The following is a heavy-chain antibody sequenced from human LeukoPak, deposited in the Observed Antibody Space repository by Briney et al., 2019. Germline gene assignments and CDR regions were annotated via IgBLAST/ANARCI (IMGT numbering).Heavy chain of an antibody. CDR2: IYYSGST. D-gene: IGHD3/OR15-3a*01. Sequence: PSETLSLTCTVSGGSISSYYWSWIRQPPGKGLEWIGYIYYSGSTNYNPSLKSRVTISVDTSKNQFSLKLSSVTAADTAVYYCARSSGFGWTMALYYYGMDVWGQGTTVTVSS. CDR1: GGSISSYY. CDR3: ARSSGFGWTMALYYYGMDV. V-gene: IGHV4-59*08. J-gene: IGHJ6*02.